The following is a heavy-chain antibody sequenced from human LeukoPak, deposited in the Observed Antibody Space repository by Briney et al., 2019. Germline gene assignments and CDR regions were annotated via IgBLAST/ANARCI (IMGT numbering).Heavy chain of an antibody. CDR1: GFTFSSYA. CDR3: ARGGSSILDY. V-gene: IGHV3-21*01. J-gene: IGHJ4*02. D-gene: IGHD1-26*01. CDR2: ISSSSRYI. Sequence: GGSLRLSCAASGFTFSSYAMSWVRQAPGKGLEWVSSISSSSRYIYYADSVKGRFSISRDNAKNSLYLQMNSLRAEDTAVYYCARGGSSILDYWGQGTLVTVSS.